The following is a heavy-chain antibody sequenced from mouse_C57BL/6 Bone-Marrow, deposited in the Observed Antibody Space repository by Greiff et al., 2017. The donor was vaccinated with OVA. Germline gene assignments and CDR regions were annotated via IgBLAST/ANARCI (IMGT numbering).Heavy chain of an antibody. Sequence: QVQLQQPGAELVMPGASVKLSCKASGYTFTSYWMHWVKQRPGQGLEWIGEIDPSDSYTNYNQKFKGKSTLTVDKSSSTAYMQLSSLTSEDSAVYYCAKGFTTVVAKGWYFDVWGTGTTVTVSS. CDR2: IDPSDSYT. D-gene: IGHD1-1*01. V-gene: IGHV1-69*01. CDR3: AKGFTTVVAKGWYFDV. J-gene: IGHJ1*03. CDR1: GYTFTSYW.